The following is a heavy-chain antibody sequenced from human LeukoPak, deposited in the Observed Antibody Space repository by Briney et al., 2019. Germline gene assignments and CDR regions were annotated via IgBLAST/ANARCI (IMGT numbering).Heavy chain of an antibody. V-gene: IGHV3-23*01. CDR3: ARSRYDVVYFDY. CDR1: GFTFSSYA. D-gene: IGHD3-3*01. CDR2: ISGSGGST. J-gene: IGHJ4*02. Sequence: GRSLRLSCAASGFTFSSYAMHWVRQAPGKGLEWVSAISGSGGSTYYADSVKGRFTISRDNAKNSLYLQMNSLGAEDTAVYYCARSRYDVVYFDYWGQGTLVTVSS.